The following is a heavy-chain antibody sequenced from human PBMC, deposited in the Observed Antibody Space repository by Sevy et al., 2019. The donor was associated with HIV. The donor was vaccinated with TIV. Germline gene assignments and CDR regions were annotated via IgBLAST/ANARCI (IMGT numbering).Heavy chain of an antibody. CDR2: IIPIFGTA. J-gene: IGHJ6*02. V-gene: IGHV1-69*13. D-gene: IGHD2-2*01. CDR1: GGTFSSYA. CDR3: ARERQDDIVVVPHYYYYGMDV. Sequence: ASVKVSCKASGGTFSSYAISWVRQAPGQGLEWMGGIIPIFGTANYAQKFQGRVTITADESTSTAYMELSSLRSEDTAVYYCARERQDDIVVVPHYYYYGMDVWGQGTTVTVSS.